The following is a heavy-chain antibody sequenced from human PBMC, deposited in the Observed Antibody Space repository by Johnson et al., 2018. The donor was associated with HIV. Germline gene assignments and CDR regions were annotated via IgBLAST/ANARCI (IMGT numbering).Heavy chain of an antibody. Sequence: QVQLVESGGGVVQPGRSLRLYCAASGFTFSSSAMHWVRQAPGKGLEWVALISYDGSNKNYADSVKGRFTISRDNSKNTLYLQMNSLRAEDTAVYYCASTRPGAFDIWGQGTMVTVSS. CDR1: GFTFSSSA. CDR3: ASTRPGAFDI. J-gene: IGHJ3*02. CDR2: ISYDGSNK. V-gene: IGHV3-30-3*01. D-gene: IGHD6-6*01.